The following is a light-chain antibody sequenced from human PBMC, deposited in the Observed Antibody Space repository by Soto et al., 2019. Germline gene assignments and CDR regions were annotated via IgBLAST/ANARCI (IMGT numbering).Light chain of an antibody. CDR2: DAS. CDR1: QSISSW. Sequence: DIQMYQSPSTLSASVRDRVTITCRASQSISSWLAWYQQKPGKAPKLLIYDASSLESGVPSRFSGSGSGTEFTLTISSLQPDDFATYYCQQYNSYWTFGQGTKVDI. CDR3: QQYNSYWT. V-gene: IGKV1-5*01. J-gene: IGKJ1*01.